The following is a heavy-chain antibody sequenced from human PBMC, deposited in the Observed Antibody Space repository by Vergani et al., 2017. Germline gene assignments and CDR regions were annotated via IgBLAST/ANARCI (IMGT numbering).Heavy chain of an antibody. CDR1: GGSISSGSYY. J-gene: IGHJ4*02. Sequence: QVQLQESGPGLVKPSQTLSLTCTVSGGSISSGSYYWSWIRQPAGKGLEWIGRIYTSGSTNYNPSLKSRVTMSVDTSKNQFSLKLTSVTAADTAFYYCAREAISGYSLGHWGQGTLVTVSS. CDR3: AREAISGYSLGH. D-gene: IGHD3-9*01. V-gene: IGHV4-61*02. CDR2: IYTSGST.